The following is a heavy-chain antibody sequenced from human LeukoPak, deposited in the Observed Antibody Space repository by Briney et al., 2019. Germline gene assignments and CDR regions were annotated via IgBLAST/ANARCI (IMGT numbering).Heavy chain of an antibody. CDR1: AFIFSGHW. Sequence: GGSLRLSCEGSAFIFSGHWMNWVRQTPGKGLEWVSTITTSDGNTYYADSVKGRFTVSRDNSKNTLFLQMNSLRAEDTAVYYCAKDGGLWVSAHWGDSWGRGTLVTVSS. V-gene: IGHV3-23*01. CDR3: AKDGGLWVSAHWGDS. J-gene: IGHJ4*02. CDR2: ITTSDGNT. D-gene: IGHD7-27*01.